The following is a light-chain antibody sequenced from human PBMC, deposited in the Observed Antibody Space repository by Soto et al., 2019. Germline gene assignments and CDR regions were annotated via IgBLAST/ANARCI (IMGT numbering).Light chain of an antibody. J-gene: IGLJ1*01. CDR1: SSDVGKYNL. CDR3: CAYAATYTYV. V-gene: IGLV2-23*01. CDR2: QGY. Sequence: QSALTQPASVSGSPGQSITISCTGTSSDVGKYNLVSWYQQRPGKAPKVMILQGYKRPSGVSNRFSGSKFGNTASLTISGLQAEDEAEYYCCAYAATYTYVFGTGTKAPS.